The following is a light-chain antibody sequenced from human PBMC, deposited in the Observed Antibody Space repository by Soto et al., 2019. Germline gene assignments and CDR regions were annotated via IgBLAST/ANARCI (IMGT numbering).Light chain of an antibody. V-gene: IGLV3-21*02. CDR1: DIGTKR. CDR2: DDS. J-gene: IGLJ3*02. CDR3: QVWDSSSDRV. Sequence: SYELTQAPSVSVAPGQTARIICGGNDIGTKRFHWYRQKPGQAPVLVVYDDSDRPSGIPERISGSKSGNTATLTISRVEAGDEADYYCQVWDSSSDRVFGGGTKVTVL.